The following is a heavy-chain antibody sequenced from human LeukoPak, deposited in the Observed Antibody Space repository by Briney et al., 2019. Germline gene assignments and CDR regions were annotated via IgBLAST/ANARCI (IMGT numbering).Heavy chain of an antibody. CDR3: ARRGAVAALDY. CDR2: IHGTGSS. CDR1: GDSMIAHY. V-gene: IGHV4-4*07. D-gene: IGHD6-19*01. J-gene: IGHJ4*02. Sequence: SETLSLTCTVSGDSMIAHYWSWIRQPAGKELEWIGRIHGTGSSNYNPSLKSRVTMSVDTSKNQFSLKLSSVTAADTAVYYCARRGAVAALDYWGQGTLVTVSS.